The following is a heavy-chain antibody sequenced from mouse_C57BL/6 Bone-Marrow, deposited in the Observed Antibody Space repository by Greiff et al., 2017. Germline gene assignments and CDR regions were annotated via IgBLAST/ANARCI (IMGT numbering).Heavy chain of an antibody. CDR1: GYTFTSYT. Sequence: QVQLQQSGAELARPGASVKMSCKASGYTFTSYTMHWVKQRPGQGLEWIGYINPSSGYTKYNQKFKDKATLTADKSSSTAYMQRSSLTSEDSAVYYCARKQLRLRYYFDYWGQGTTLTVSS. D-gene: IGHD3-2*02. V-gene: IGHV1-4*01. J-gene: IGHJ2*01. CDR3: ARKQLRLRYYFDY. CDR2: INPSSGYT.